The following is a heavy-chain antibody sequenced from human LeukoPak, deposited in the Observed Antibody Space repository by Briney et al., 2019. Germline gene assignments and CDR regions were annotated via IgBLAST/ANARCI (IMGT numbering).Heavy chain of an antibody. CDR3: ARDMRPEVPASSGYYYGMDV. J-gene: IGHJ6*01. Sequence: GGSLRLSCVASGFSFSSFSMSWVRQAPGKGLEWVADIKQDGSEEYFLDSVKGRFTISRDHANNSLYLQMNSLRVEDTAVYYCARDMRPEVPASSGYYYGMDVWGQGTTVTVSS. CDR1: GFSFSSFS. D-gene: IGHD1-14*01. V-gene: IGHV3-7*01. CDR2: IKQDGSEE.